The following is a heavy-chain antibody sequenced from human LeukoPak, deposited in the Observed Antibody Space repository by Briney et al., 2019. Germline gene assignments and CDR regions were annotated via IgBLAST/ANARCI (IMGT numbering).Heavy chain of an antibody. J-gene: IGHJ3*02. D-gene: IGHD2-2*01. CDR3: AREGRYQLTLDAFDI. Sequence: GGSLRLSCAASGFTFSNFWMHWVRQAPGKGLEWVSSISSSSSYIYYADSVKGRFTISRDNAKNSLYLQMNSLRAEDTAVYYCAREGRYQLTLDAFDIWGQGTMVTVSS. CDR2: ISSSSSYI. V-gene: IGHV3-21*01. CDR1: GFTFSNFW.